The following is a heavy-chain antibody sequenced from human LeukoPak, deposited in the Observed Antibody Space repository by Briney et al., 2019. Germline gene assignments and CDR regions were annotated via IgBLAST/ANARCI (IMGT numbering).Heavy chain of an antibody. J-gene: IGHJ4*02. CDR3: ARDRSSGWYVYDY. Sequence: GGSLRLSCAASGFTVSSNYMSWVRQAPGKGLEWLAVIYSGSSTYYADSVKGRFTISRDNSKNTLYLQMNSLRTEDTAVYYCARDRSSGWYVYDYWGQGTLVTVSS. V-gene: IGHV3-53*01. CDR2: IYSGSST. CDR1: GFTVSSNY. D-gene: IGHD6-19*01.